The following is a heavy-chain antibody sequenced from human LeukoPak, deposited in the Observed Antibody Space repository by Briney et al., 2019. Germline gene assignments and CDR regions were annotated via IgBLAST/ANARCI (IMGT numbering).Heavy chain of an antibody. V-gene: IGHV4-34*01. D-gene: IGHD3-9*01. Sequence: SETLSLTCAVYGGSFSGYYWSWIRQPPGKGLEWIGEINHSGSTNYNPSLKSRVTISVDTSKNQFSLKLSSVTAADTAVYYCARKRPYNVLRYFDWGYGFDYWGQGTLVTVSS. J-gene: IGHJ4*02. CDR3: ARKRPYNVLRYFDWGYGFDY. CDR2: INHSGST. CDR1: GGSFSGYY.